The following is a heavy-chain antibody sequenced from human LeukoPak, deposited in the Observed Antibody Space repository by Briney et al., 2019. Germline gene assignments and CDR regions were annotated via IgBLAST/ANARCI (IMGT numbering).Heavy chain of an antibody. CDR3: AKGGLNWNYYYY. V-gene: IGHV3-23*01. Sequence: GGSLRLSCAASGFTFSSYAMSWVRQAPGKGLEWVSAISGSGGSTYYADSVKGRFTISRDNSNNTLYLQMNSLRAEDTAVYYCAKGGLNWNYYYYWGQGTLVTVSS. J-gene: IGHJ4*02. CDR2: ISGSGGST. D-gene: IGHD1-1*01. CDR1: GFTFSSYA.